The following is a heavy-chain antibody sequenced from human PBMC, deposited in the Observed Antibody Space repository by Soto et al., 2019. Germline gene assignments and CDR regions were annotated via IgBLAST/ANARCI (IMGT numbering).Heavy chain of an antibody. Sequence: PGESLKISCKGSGYSFTSYWIGWVLQMPGKGLEWMGIIYPGDSDTGDSPSFQGQVTISADKSISTAYLQWSSLKASDTAMYYCARQGRIGEGWFDPWGQGTLVTVSS. V-gene: IGHV5-51*01. CDR1: GYSFTSYW. CDR2: IYPGDSDT. CDR3: ARQGRIGEGWFDP. J-gene: IGHJ5*02. D-gene: IGHD3-10*01.